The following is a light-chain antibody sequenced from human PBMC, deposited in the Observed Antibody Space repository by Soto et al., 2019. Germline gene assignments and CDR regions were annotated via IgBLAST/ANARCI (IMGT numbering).Light chain of an antibody. J-gene: IGKJ1*01. CDR2: DAS. Sequence: EIQMTQSPSTLSASVGERVTLTFRASQSVSGWLAWYQQKPGEAPKLLIYDASALPRGVPSRFSGSGSGTKFTLTIASLQPDDFATYYCQKYETFSGTFGPGTKVDIK. CDR3: QKYETFSGT. V-gene: IGKV1-5*01. CDR1: QSVSGW.